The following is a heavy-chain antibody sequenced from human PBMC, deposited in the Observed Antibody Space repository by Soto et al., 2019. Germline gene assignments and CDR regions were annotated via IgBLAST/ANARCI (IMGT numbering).Heavy chain of an antibody. CDR3: ARVEYCSGGSCYRHFDY. V-gene: IGHV4-34*01. J-gene: IGHJ4*02. CDR2: INHSGST. D-gene: IGHD2-15*01. CDR1: GGSFSGYY. Sequence: SETLSLTCAVYGGSFSGYYWSWIRQPPGKGLEWIGEINHSGSTNYNPSLKSRVTISVDTSKNQFSLKLSSVTAADTAVYYCARVEYCSGGSCYRHFDYWGQGTLVTVSS.